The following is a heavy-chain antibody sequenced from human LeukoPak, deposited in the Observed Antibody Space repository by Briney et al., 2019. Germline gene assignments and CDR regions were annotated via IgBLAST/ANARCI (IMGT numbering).Heavy chain of an antibody. CDR2: ISYDGSNK. Sequence: GGSLRLSCAASGFTFSSYAMHCVRQAPGKGLEWVAVISYDGSNKYYADSVKGRFTISRDNSKNTLYLQMNSLRAEDTAVYYCARDEVTMKAFQHWGQGTLVTVSS. CDR3: ARDEVTMKAFQH. D-gene: IGHD3-22*01. CDR1: GFTFSSYA. J-gene: IGHJ1*01. V-gene: IGHV3-30-3*01.